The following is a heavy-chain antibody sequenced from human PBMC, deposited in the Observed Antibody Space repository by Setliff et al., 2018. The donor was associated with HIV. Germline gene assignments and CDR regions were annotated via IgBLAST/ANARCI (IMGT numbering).Heavy chain of an antibody. Sequence: ASVKVSCKTSGYDFRRYGIAWVRQVPGHGLEWMGWISAYNGNTNYAQKLQGRVTMTTDTSTSTAYMELRSLRSDDTAVYYCARVVVRGVTFIAEYFQHWGQGTLVTV. J-gene: IGHJ1*01. CDR1: GYDFRRYG. CDR2: ISAYNGNT. D-gene: IGHD3-10*01. V-gene: IGHV1-18*01. CDR3: ARVVVRGVTFIAEYFQH.